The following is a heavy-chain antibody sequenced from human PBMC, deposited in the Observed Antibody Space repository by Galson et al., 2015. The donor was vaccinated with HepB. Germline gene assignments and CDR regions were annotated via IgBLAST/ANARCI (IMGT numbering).Heavy chain of an antibody. V-gene: IGHV3-33*01. CDR3: ARDLKVVGDLFYYYGLDV. CDR2: IWHNGSYQ. CDR1: GFSFSSYG. J-gene: IGHJ6*02. Sequence: SLRLSCAASGFSFSSYGMHWVRQAPGKGLECVAVIWHNGSYQYYADSVEGRFTISRDNSKDTLFLQMNSLRAEDTAVYYCARDLKVVGDLFYYYGLDVWGQGTTVTVS. D-gene: IGHD3-3*01.